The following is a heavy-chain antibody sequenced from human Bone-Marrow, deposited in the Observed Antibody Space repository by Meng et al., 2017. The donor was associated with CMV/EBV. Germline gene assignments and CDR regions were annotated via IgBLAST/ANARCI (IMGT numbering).Heavy chain of an antibody. J-gene: IGHJ5*02. Sequence: KVSCKGSGYSFTSYWIGWVRQVPGKGLEWMGTIYPGDSDTKYSQSFQGQVTISADTSISTAYLQWSSLKASDTAVYYCARLTVVVPAAISWFDPWGQGTLVTVSS. CDR2: IYPGDSDT. V-gene: IGHV5-51*01. D-gene: IGHD2-2*01. CDR1: GYSFTSYW. CDR3: ARLTVVVPAAISWFDP.